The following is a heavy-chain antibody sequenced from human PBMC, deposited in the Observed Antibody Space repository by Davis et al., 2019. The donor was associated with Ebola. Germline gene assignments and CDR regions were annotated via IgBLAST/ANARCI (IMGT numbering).Heavy chain of an antibody. CDR2: INPSGGST. D-gene: IGHD3-22*01. V-gene: IGHV1-46*01. Sequence: ASVKVSCKASGYTFTSYYMHWVRQAPGQGLEWMGIINPSGGSTSYAQKFQGRVTMTRDTSTSTVYMELSSLRSEDTAVYYCARDRSYYYDSSGYPYYFDYWGQGTLVTVSS. CDR3: ARDRSYYYDSSGYPYYFDY. J-gene: IGHJ4*02. CDR1: GYTFTSYY.